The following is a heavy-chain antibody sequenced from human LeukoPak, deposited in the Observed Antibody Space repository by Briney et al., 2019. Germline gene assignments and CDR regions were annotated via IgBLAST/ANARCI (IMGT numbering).Heavy chain of an antibody. J-gene: IGHJ4*02. CDR1: GVSVSGYY. CDR3: ARDRRYPLMTTHFYFDS. CDR2: IYSTGST. Sequence: SETLSLTCTVSGVSVSGYYWNWIRQPPGKGLEWIGQIYSTGSTNYNPSLKSRVTISIDTSKNQFSLKLSSVTAADTAVYYCARDRRYPLMTTHFYFDSWGQGTLVTVSS. V-gene: IGHV4-59*02. D-gene: IGHD3-9*01.